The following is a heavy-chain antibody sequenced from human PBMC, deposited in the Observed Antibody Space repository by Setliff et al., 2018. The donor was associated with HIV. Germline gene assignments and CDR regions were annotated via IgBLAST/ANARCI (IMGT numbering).Heavy chain of an antibody. Sequence: PGESLKISCQGSGFNFNTDWIVWERQIPGKGLEWMGSIFPGDSDTRYSPSFEDQVTISVDKSISTAYLQWRSLKTSDTAFYYCASLRGDYVGQYYYYMDIWGKGTTVTVSS. J-gene: IGHJ6*03. D-gene: IGHD4-17*01. CDR3: ASLRGDYVGQYYYYMDI. CDR1: GFNFNTDW. CDR2: IFPGDSDT. V-gene: IGHV5-51*01.